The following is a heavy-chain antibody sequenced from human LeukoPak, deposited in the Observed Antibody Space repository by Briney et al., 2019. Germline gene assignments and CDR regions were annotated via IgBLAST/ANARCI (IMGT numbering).Heavy chain of an antibody. CDR1: GGSISSGGYY. Sequence: SETLSLTCTVSGGSISSGGYYWSWMRQHPGKGREWIGYIYYSGSTYYNPSLKSRVTISVNTSKNQFSLKLSSVTAADTAVYYCASGDCSSTSCPPYFDYWGQGTLVTVSS. D-gene: IGHD2-2*01. J-gene: IGHJ4*02. CDR3: ASGDCSSTSCPPYFDY. CDR2: IYYSGST. V-gene: IGHV4-31*03.